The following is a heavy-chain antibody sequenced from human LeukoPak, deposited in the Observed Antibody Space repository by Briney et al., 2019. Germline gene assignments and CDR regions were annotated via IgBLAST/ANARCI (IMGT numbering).Heavy chain of an antibody. D-gene: IGHD2-15*01. J-gene: IGHJ3*02. CDR3: ARDVDCSGGSCYFAFDI. CDR2: INPSGGST. CDR1: GYTFTSYY. V-gene: IGHV1-46*01. Sequence: ASVKVSCKASGYTFTSYYMHWVRQAPGLGLEWMGIINPSGGSTSYAQKFQGRVTMTRDTSTSTVYMELSSLRSEDTAVYYCARDVDCSGGSCYFAFDIWGQGTMVTVSS.